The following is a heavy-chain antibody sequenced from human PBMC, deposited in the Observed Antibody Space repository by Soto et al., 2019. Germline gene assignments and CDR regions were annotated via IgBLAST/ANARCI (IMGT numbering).Heavy chain of an antibody. D-gene: IGHD6-19*01. V-gene: IGHV4-61*01. CDR1: GCSVSSGSYY. CDR2: IYYSGST. CDR3: ARGIEGWYQGRYYYGMDV. Sequence: LTCTVSGCSVSSGSYYWSWIRQPPGKGLEWIGYIYYSGSTNYNPSLKSRVTISVDTSKNQFSLKLSSVTAADTAVYYCARGIEGWYQGRYYYGMDVWGQGTTVTVSS. J-gene: IGHJ6*02.